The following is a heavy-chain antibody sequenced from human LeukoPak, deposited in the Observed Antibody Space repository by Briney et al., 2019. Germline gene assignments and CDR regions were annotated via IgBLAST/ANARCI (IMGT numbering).Heavy chain of an antibody. J-gene: IGHJ4*02. CDR2: IYHTGNT. CDR1: GYSISSGYY. D-gene: IGHD3-22*01. Sequence: SETLPLTCTVSGYSISSGYYWGWIRQPPGKGLEWIGSIYHTGNTHYNPSLKSRVTISVDTSKNQFSLNLSSVTAADTAVYYCARASSGYYTVDYWGQGTLVTVSS. V-gene: IGHV4-38-2*02. CDR3: ARASSGYYTVDY.